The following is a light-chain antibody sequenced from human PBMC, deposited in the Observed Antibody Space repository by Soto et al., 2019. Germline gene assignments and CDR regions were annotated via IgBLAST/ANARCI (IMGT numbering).Light chain of an antibody. CDR2: GAS. Sequence: EIVLTQSPGTLSLSPGERATLSCRASQSVDSRFLAWYQQKRGQAPRVLMYGASIRASGLPDRFSGSGSGTDVTPSIRRQELEDVGVFHCQQYDSSRTFGHGTKVEMK. CDR3: QQYDSSRT. CDR1: QSVDSRF. J-gene: IGKJ1*01. V-gene: IGKV3-20*01.